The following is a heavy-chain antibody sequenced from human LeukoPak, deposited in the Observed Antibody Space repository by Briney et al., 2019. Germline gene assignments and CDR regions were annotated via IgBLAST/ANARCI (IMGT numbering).Heavy chain of an antibody. CDR3: ARETPTRVDY. Sequence: PEASVKVSCQASGYTFTGYYMHCVRQAPGQGLEWMGRTNPNSGGTNYAQKFQGRVTMTRDTSMSKAYRELSRLRSDDTAVYYCARETPTRVDYWGQGTLVTVSS. V-gene: IGHV1-2*06. CDR2: TNPNSGGT. CDR1: GYTFTGYY. J-gene: IGHJ4*02.